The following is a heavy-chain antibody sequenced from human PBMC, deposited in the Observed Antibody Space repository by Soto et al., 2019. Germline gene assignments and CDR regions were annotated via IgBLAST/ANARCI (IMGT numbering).Heavy chain of an antibody. Sequence: SETLSLTCTVSGGSISSYCWTWIRQPPGRGLEWIACIYYSGSTNYNPSLKSRVTISVDTSKDQFSLKLSSVTAADTAVYYCARNDYSSSYYWFDPWGQGTLVTVSS. CDR2: IYYSGST. V-gene: IGHV4-59*01. CDR3: ARNDYSSSYYWFDP. CDR1: GGSISSYC. D-gene: IGHD6-13*01. J-gene: IGHJ5*02.